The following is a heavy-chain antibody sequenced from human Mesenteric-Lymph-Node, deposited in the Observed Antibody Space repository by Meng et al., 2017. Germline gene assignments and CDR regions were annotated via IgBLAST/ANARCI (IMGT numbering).Heavy chain of an antibody. V-gene: IGHV3-7*01. CDR3: AREGRSYAADF. CDR1: GFSFSGYW. CDR2: IKGDESQK. D-gene: IGHD2-8*01. J-gene: IGHJ4*02. Sequence: GESLKISCAASGFSFSGYWMRWVRQAPGKGLEWVANIKGDESQKNYVDSVKGRFTISRDNAKNLLYLQMNSLRVEDTALYYCAREGRSYAADFWGQGTLVTVSS.